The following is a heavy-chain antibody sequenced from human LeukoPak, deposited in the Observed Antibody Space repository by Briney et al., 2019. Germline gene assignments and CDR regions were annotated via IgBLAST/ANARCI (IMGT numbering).Heavy chain of an antibody. D-gene: IGHD6-13*01. Sequence: ASVKVSCKASGYTFTSYGISWVRQAPGQGLEWMGWISAHNGNTNYAQKLQGRVTMTTDTSTSTAYMELRSLRSDDTAVYYCARDREEILAAAELGYWGQGTLVTVSS. CDR1: GYTFTSYG. V-gene: IGHV1-18*01. J-gene: IGHJ4*02. CDR2: ISAHNGNT. CDR3: ARDREEILAAAELGY.